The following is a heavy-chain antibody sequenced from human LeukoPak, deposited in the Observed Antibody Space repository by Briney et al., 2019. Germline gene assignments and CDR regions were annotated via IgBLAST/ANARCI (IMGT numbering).Heavy chain of an antibody. CDR2: IYYSGST. J-gene: IGHJ6*02. CDR3: ASSTPYYYYYGMDV. CDR1: GGSVSATNHY. Sequence: PSETLSLTCTVSGGSVSATNHYWSWIRQHPGKGLEWIGYIYYSGSTYYNPSLKSRVTISVDTSKNQFSLKLSSVTAADTAVYYCASSTPYYYYYGMDVWGQGTTVTVSS. D-gene: IGHD2/OR15-2a*01. V-gene: IGHV4-31*03.